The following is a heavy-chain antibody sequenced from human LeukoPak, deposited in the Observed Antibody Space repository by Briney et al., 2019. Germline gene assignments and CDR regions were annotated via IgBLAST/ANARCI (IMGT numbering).Heavy chain of an antibody. Sequence: ASVKVSCKASGYTFTSYYMHWVRQAPGQGLEWVGRIDPNTGDTIYAQNFQGRVTVTSATSISTAYMELSRLTSDDTAVYFCARLGLHGSGTYYFFDYWGQGTLVTVSS. J-gene: IGHJ4*02. V-gene: IGHV1-2*06. CDR1: GYTFTSYY. D-gene: IGHD3-10*01. CDR3: ARLGLHGSGTYYFFDY. CDR2: IDPNTGDT.